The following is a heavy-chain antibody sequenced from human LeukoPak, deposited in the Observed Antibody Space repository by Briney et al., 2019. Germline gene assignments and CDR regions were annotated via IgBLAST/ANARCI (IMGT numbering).Heavy chain of an antibody. CDR1: GFTFSNFV. Sequence: PGGSLRLSCAASGFTFSNFVMTWVRQAPGKGLQWVSTIEGSGSTYYADSVRGRFSISRDNSKNTLSLQMNSLRPEDMAVYYCATGTFYEDVLDYWGQGALVTVSS. V-gene: IGHV3-23*01. CDR2: IEGSGST. D-gene: IGHD1-26*01. J-gene: IGHJ4*02. CDR3: ATGTFYEDVLDY.